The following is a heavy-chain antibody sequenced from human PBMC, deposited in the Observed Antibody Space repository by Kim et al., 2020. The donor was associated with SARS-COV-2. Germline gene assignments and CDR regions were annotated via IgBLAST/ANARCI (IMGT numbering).Heavy chain of an antibody. J-gene: IGHJ3*02. CDR1: GFTFGDYA. V-gene: IGHV3-49*03. D-gene: IGHD3-22*01. CDR2: IRSKAYGGTT. CDR3: TRVLGVYYSDAFDI. Sequence: GGSLRLSCTASGFTFGDYAMSWFRQAPGKGLEWVGFIRSKAYGGTTEYAASVTDRFTISRDDSKSIAYMQMNSLQTEDLDVYYCTRVLGVYYSDAFDIWGQETMVTVSS.